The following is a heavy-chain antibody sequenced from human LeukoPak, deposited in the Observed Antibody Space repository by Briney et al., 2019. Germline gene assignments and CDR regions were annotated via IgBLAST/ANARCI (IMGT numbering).Heavy chain of an antibody. CDR2: IDPDSGDT. V-gene: IGHV1-2*02. CDR1: GYPFITYF. J-gene: IGHJ4*02. CDR3: ARDQFGVLPILTTPDY. D-gene: IGHD3-9*01. Sequence: ASVRVSCKASGYPFITYFMHWMRQAPGQGLECMGWIDPDSGDTKYAQKFQGRVTLTRDTPSTTAYMDLNGLRSDDTAVYYCARDQFGVLPILTTPDYWGRGTLVTVSS.